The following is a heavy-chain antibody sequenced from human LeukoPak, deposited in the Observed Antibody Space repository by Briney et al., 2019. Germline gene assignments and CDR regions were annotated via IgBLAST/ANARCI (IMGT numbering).Heavy chain of an antibody. CDR3: ARVRNGYSSGLDV. V-gene: IGHV3-74*01. J-gene: IGHJ6*02. Sequence: GGSLRLSCAASKFTFGSFWMNWVRLVPGKGLVWVSRINPDGSDTEYADSAKGRFTVSRDNARNTLYLEMRSLSVQDSGLYYCARVRNGYSSGLDVWGPGTWVTVSS. CDR1: KFTFGSFW. D-gene: IGHD2-15*01. CDR2: INPDGSDT.